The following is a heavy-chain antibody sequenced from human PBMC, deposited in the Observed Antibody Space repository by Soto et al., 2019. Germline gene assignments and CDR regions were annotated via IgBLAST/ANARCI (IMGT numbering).Heavy chain of an antibody. J-gene: IGHJ6*02. V-gene: IGHV1-18*01. Sequence: QVQLVQSGAEVKKPGASVKVSCKASGYTFTSYGISWVRQAPGQGLGGRGGISAYNGNTNYAQKLQGRVTMTTDTSTSTAYMELRSLRSDDTAVYYCAREGSYYRALYYYYGMDVWGQGTTVTVSS. CDR3: AREGSYYRALYYYYGMDV. CDR1: GYTFTSYG. CDR2: ISAYNGNT. D-gene: IGHD1-26*01.